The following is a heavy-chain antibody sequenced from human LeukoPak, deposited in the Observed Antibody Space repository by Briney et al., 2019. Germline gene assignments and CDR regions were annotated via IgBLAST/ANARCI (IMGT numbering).Heavy chain of an antibody. CDR2: ISSSSSYI. J-gene: IGHJ6*03. V-gene: IGHV3-21*01. Sequence: GGSLRLSCAASEFTFSSYSMNWVRQAPGKGLEWVSSISSSSSYIYYADSVKGRFTISRDNAKNSLYLQMNSLRAEDTAVYYCAREPYYYDSSGYYYYYYYMDVWGKGTTVTVSS. D-gene: IGHD3-22*01. CDR3: AREPYYYDSSGYYYYYYYMDV. CDR1: EFTFSSYS.